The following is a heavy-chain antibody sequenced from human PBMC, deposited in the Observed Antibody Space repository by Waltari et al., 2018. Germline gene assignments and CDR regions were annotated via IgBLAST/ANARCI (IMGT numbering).Heavy chain of an antibody. D-gene: IGHD2-15*01. J-gene: IGHJ4*02. CDR2: ISHDAGNE. V-gene: IGHV3-30-3*01. Sequence: QVQLVESGGGVVQPGGALSLSCAASRFTFLTFAMHWVRQAPGKGLEWVAVISHDAGNEYYTDSVKGRFTISRDNSKNTLYLQMNSLRLEDTAVYYWARAPGVAEAERRWYLDYWGQGTLVTASS. CDR1: RFTFLTFA. CDR3: ARAPGVAEAERRWYLDY.